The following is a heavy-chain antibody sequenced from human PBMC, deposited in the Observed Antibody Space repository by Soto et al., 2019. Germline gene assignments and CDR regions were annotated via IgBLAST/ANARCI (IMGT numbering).Heavy chain of an antibody. D-gene: IGHD6-19*01. V-gene: IGHV4-31*03. CDR2: IYYSGST. CDR3: ARADRGWPWGFDY. CDR1: GGSISSGGYY. Sequence: SETLSLTCTVSGGSISSGGYYWSWIRQHPGKGLEWIRYIYYSGSTYYNPSLKSRVTISVDTSKNQFSLKLSSVTAADTAVYYCARADRGWPWGFDYWGQGTLVTVSS. J-gene: IGHJ4*02.